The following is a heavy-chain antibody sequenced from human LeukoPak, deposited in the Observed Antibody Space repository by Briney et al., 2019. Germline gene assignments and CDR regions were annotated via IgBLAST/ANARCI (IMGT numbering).Heavy chain of an antibody. CDR3: ARRATTERGVGYGLDY. J-gene: IGHJ4*02. CDR2: ISSSSRYI. V-gene: IGHV3-21*01. D-gene: IGHD5-12*01. CDR1: GFTFSSYS. Sequence: GVSLRLSCAASGFTFSSYSMNWVRQAPGKGREWGSSISSSSRYIYYADSVTGRFTISIHSTNKSLCLHVNKRRAEDTAVYYCARRATTERGVGYGLDYWGQGTLVTVSS.